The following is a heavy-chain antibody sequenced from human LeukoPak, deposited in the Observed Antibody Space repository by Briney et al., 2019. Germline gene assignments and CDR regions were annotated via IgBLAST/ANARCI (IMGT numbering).Heavy chain of an antibody. J-gene: IGHJ4*02. D-gene: IGHD3-3*01. CDR1: GFIFSNHG. V-gene: IGHV3-23*01. Sequence: GGSLRLSCAASGFIFSNHGMNWVRQAPGKGLEWVSTISGSGDSTYYADSVKGRFTTSRDNSKNTLYLQMNSLRVEDTAVYYCAKGAYYGDWGQGTLVTISS. CDR2: ISGSGDST. CDR3: AKGAYYGD.